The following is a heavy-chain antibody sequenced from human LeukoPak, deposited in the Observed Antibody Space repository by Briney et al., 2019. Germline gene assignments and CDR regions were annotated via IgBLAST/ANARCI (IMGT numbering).Heavy chain of an antibody. J-gene: IGHJ4*02. CDR3: AKRSGVYSDNSGVFDY. CDR1: GFTFSSSA. CDR2: ISGSGISR. D-gene: IGHD4-11*01. V-gene: IGHV3-23*01. Sequence: GGSLRLSCAASGFTFSSSAMSWVRQVPGKGLEWVSGISGSGISRGYADSVKGRFTISRDNSKNTVLLQMDSLRAEDTAIYYCAKRSGVYSDNSGVFDYWGQGSLVTVSS.